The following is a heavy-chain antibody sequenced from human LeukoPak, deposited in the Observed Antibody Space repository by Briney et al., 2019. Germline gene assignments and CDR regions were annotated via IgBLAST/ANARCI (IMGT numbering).Heavy chain of an antibody. CDR3: ASMVRGTASGY. CDR1: GITVSTNY. CDR2: IYSGGNT. J-gene: IGHJ4*02. Sequence: PGGSLRLSCAVSGITVSTNYMSRVRQAPGKGREWVSVIYSGGNTYYADSVKGRFTISRDNSKNTLYLQITSLRAEDTAVYYCASMVRGTASGYWGQGTLVTVSS. D-gene: IGHD3-10*01. V-gene: IGHV3-66*01.